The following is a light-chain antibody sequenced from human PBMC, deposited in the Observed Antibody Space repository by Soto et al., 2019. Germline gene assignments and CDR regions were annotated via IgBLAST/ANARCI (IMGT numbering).Light chain of an antibody. V-gene: IGKV3-15*01. J-gene: IGKJ1*01. Sequence: EVVMTQSPATLSMSPGERATLSCRASQSVSSSLAWYQQKPGQAPRLLVYGASTRASGIPDRFSGSGSETEFTLTISSLQAEDFCIYYCQQYNNWWTFGQGSKVEIK. CDR1: QSVSSS. CDR2: GAS. CDR3: QQYNNWWT.